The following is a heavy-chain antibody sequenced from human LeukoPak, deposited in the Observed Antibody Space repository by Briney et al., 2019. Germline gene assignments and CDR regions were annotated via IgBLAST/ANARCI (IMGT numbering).Heavy chain of an antibody. D-gene: IGHD3-22*01. CDR3: ARGDPPDIDY. CDR2: ITSSSTYI. V-gene: IGHV3-21*01. CDR1: GFTFSSNT. J-gene: IGHJ4*02. Sequence: PGGSLRLSCAASGFTFSSNTMNWVRQAPGKGLEWVSTITSSSTYIYYADSVKGRFTISRDNAKNSLYLQMNSLRAEDTAVYYCARGDPPDIDYWGQGTLVTVSS.